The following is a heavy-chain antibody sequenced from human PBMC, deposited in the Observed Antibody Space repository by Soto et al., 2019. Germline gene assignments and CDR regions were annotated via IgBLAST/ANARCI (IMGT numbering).Heavy chain of an antibody. CDR3: ARDLSSTWYPLDY. V-gene: IGHV3-23*01. CDR1: GFTFSDYA. Sequence: EVQLLESGGGLVQPGGSLRLSCAASGFTFSDYAMTWIRQAPGKGLEWVSVISGSGGSTFYADSVKGRFTIYSDSSKNTVYLQMNSLRVEDTALYYCARDLSSTWYPLDYWGQGTLVTVSS. CDR2: ISGSGGST. D-gene: IGHD6-13*01. J-gene: IGHJ4*02.